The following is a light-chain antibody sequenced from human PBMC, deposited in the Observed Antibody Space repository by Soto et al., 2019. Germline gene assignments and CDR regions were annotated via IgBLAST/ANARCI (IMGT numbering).Light chain of an antibody. Sequence: IKMTQSPSSLSASLGDVVSITCRSSQSIDIYLNWYQQKPGKAPELLIYTASNLRKGVPSRFSGSGSGTDFTLAINSLQPEDFVIYYCQQSNILPIAFGQGTRLEI. V-gene: IGKV1-39*01. J-gene: IGKJ5*01. CDR1: QSIDIY. CDR3: QQSNILPIA. CDR2: TAS.